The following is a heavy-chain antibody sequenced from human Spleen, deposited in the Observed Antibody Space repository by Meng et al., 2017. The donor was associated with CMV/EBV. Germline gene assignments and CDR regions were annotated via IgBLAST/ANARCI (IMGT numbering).Heavy chain of an antibody. CDR2: IHYSGST. CDR1: GGSISSSIYY. J-gene: IGHJ1*01. Sequence: SETLSLTCTVSGGSISSSIYYWGWIRQPPGKGLEWIGSIHYSGSTYYNASLKSRVTISVDTSKNQFSLKLSSVTAADTAVYYCAIRYYYDSSGYYLDEYFQHWGQGTLVTVSS. D-gene: IGHD3-22*01. CDR3: AIRYYYDSSGYYLDEYFQH. V-gene: IGHV4-39*01.